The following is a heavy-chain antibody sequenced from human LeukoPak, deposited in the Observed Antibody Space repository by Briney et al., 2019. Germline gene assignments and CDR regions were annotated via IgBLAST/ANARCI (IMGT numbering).Heavy chain of an antibody. CDR3: ARDLEGSSWYYGY. J-gene: IGHJ4*02. Sequence: GRSLRLSCAASGFTFSSYSMNWVRQAPGKGLEWVSSISSSSSYIYYADSVKGRFTISRDNAKNSLYLQMNSLRAEDTAVYYCARDLEGSSWYYGYWGQGTLVTVSS. CDR1: GFTFSSYS. V-gene: IGHV3-21*01. CDR2: ISSSSSYI. D-gene: IGHD6-13*01.